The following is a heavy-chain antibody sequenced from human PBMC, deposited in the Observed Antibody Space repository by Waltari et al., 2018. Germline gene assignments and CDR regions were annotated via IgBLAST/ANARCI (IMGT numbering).Heavy chain of an antibody. CDR3: ARLGHEEQWLVPRLGMDV. V-gene: IGHV4-39*01. CDR1: GGSISSSSYS. Sequence: QLQLQESGPGLVKPSETLSLTCTVPGGSISSSSYSWGLIRQPPGKGLEWIGSIYYSGSTYYNPSLKSRVTISVDTSKNQFSLKLSSVTAADTAVYYCARLGHEEQWLVPRLGMDVWGQGTTVTVSS. D-gene: IGHD6-19*01. CDR2: IYYSGST. J-gene: IGHJ6*02.